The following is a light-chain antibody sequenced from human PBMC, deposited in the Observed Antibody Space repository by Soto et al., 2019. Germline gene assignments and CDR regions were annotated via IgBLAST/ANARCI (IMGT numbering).Light chain of an antibody. Sequence: DIQMTQSPSSLSASVGDRVTITCRASQSISTYLNWYHQKPGKAPKLLIYASCSLQSGVPSSFSGSGSGTDFSLIISSLQPEDFATYYFQQSYNVPRTFGGGTKVEIK. V-gene: IGKV1-39*01. CDR3: QQSYNVPRT. CDR1: QSISTY. J-gene: IGKJ4*01. CDR2: ASC.